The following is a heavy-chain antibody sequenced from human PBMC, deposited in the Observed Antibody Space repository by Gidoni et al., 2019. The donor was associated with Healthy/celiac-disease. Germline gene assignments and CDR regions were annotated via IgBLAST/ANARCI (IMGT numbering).Heavy chain of an antibody. D-gene: IGHD3-22*01. V-gene: IGHV4-38-2*02. CDR1: GYSISSGSY. J-gene: IGHJ5*02. Sequence: QVQLQESGPGLVKPSETLSLTCAVSGYSISSGSYWGWIRQPPGKGLEWIGSIYHSGSTYYNPSLKSRVTISVDTSKNQFSLKLSSVTAADTAVYYCARDRAWYYDSSGYNWFDPWGQGTLVTVSS. CDR3: ARDRAWYYDSSGYNWFDP. CDR2: IYHSGST.